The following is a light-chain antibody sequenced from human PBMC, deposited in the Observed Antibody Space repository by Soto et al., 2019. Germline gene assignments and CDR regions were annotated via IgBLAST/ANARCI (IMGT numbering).Light chain of an antibody. Sequence: QSALTQPASVSGSPGQSITISCTGTSSDVGDYTYVSWYQHHPGKAPKLMIYDVSNRPSGVSYRFSGSKSGNTASLTISGRQAEDEADYYCASYTTSTSWAFGGGTQLTVL. CDR3: ASYTTSTSWA. CDR1: SSDVGDYTY. J-gene: IGLJ2*01. V-gene: IGLV2-14*03. CDR2: DVS.